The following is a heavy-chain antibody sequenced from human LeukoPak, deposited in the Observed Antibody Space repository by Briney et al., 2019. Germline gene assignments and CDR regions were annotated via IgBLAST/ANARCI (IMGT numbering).Heavy chain of an antibody. CDR1: GFTFSSYA. CDR3: ANDYGGNEDAFDI. V-gene: IGHV3-23*01. D-gene: IGHD4-23*01. J-gene: IGHJ3*02. Sequence: GGSLRLSCAASGFTFSSYAMSWVRQAPGKGLKWVSAISGSGGSTYYADSVKGRFTISRDNSKNTLYLQMNSLRAEDTAVYYCANDYGGNEDAFDIWGQGTMVTVSS. CDR2: ISGSGGST.